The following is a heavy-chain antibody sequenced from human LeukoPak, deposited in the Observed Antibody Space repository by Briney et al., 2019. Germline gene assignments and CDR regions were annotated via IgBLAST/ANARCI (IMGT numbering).Heavy chain of an antibody. Sequence: GGSLRPSCAASGFTVSSNYMSWVRQAPGKGLEWVSVIYSGGSTYYADSVKGRFTISRDNSKNTLYLQMNSLRAEDTAVYYCARDRMGGGSGSYFINWFDPWGQGTLVTVSS. CDR2: IYSGGST. CDR1: GFTVSSNY. J-gene: IGHJ5*02. CDR3: ARDRMGGGSGSYFINWFDP. V-gene: IGHV3-53*01. D-gene: IGHD3-10*01.